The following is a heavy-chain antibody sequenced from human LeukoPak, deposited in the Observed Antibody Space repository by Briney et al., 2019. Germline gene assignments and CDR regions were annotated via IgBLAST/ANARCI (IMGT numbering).Heavy chain of an antibody. CDR3: ARGHAYYDVSTGDFKDYDYGMDV. CDR1: GDSFGRGLYY. V-gene: IGHV4-61*02. D-gene: IGHD3-9*01. Sequence: SQTLSLTCSVSGDSFGRGLYYWTWIRQPAGKGLEWIGRFCTSGSSKIGNTNYNPSLQSRVTISLDTSKNQFSLTLSSVTAADTAVYYCARGHAYYDVSTGDFKDYDYGMDVWGQGTTVTVSS. CDR2: FCTSGSSKIGNT. J-gene: IGHJ6*02.